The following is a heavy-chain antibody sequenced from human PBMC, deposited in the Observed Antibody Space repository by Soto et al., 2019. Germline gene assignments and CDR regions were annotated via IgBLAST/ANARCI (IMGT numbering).Heavy chain of an antibody. V-gene: IGHV3-30-3*01. J-gene: IGHJ5*02. CDR3: ARELAVRGVIPFDP. Sequence: GSLRLSCAASGFTFSSYAMHWVRQAPGKGLEWVAVISYDGSNKYYADSVKGRFTISRDNSKNTLYLQMNSLRAEDTAVYYCARELAVRGVIPFDPWGQGTLVTVSS. D-gene: IGHD3-10*01. CDR1: GFTFSSYA. CDR2: ISYDGSNK.